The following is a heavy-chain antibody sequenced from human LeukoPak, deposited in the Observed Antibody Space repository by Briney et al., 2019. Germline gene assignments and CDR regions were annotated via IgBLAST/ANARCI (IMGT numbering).Heavy chain of an antibody. CDR3: ARGADGSSGYRFDC. D-gene: IGHD3-22*01. CDR1: GYTFTSYY. Sequence: ASVKVSCKASGYTFTSYYMHWVRQAPGQGLEWMGIINPSGGSTSYAQKLQGRVTMTGDTSTSTVYIELSGLRPEGTHVYYCARGADGSSGYRFDCGGEGTLGPLS. CDR2: INPSGGST. V-gene: IGHV1-46*01. J-gene: IGHJ4*02.